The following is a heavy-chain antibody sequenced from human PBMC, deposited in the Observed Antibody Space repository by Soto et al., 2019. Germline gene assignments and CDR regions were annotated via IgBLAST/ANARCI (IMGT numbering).Heavy chain of an antibody. CDR1: GFTFSGYA. D-gene: IGHD2-2*01. Sequence: QVQLVESGGGVVQPGRSLRLSCAASGFTFSGYAMHWVRQAPGKGLEWVALISYDGSDKYHADSVRGRFTISRDNSKNTLYPQMNSLRAEDTAVYYCAKEGYCSSTSCCNKTFHYWGQGTLVTVSS. J-gene: IGHJ4*02. CDR2: ISYDGSDK. CDR3: AKEGYCSSTSCCNKTFHY. V-gene: IGHV3-30*18.